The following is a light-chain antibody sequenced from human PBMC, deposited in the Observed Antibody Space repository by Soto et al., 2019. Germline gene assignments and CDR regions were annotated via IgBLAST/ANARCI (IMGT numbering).Light chain of an antibody. Sequence: EIVLTQSPAMLSLSPGERATLSCRTSQPITISNLAWYQQKSGQAPRLLIYDAFNRAPGIPARFSGSGSGTDFTLTISSLEPEDFAVYYCQQRNDWPLTFGGGTKVEIK. J-gene: IGKJ4*01. CDR1: QPITISN. V-gene: IGKV3-11*01. CDR3: QQRNDWPLT. CDR2: DAF.